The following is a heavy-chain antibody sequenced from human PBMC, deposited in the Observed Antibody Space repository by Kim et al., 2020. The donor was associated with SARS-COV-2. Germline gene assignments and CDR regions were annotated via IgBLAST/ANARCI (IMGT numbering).Heavy chain of an antibody. D-gene: IGHD3-16*01. CDR2: INPSGGST. V-gene: IGHV1-46*01. CDR3: ARIHRKGLNPLGYYYYGMDV. CDR1: GYTFTSYY. Sequence: ASVKVSCKASGYTFTSYYMHWVRQAPGQGLEWMGIINPSGGSTSYAQKFQGRVTMTRDTSTSTVYMELSSLRSEDTAVYYCARIHRKGLNPLGYYYYGMDVWGQGTTVTVSS. J-gene: IGHJ6*02.